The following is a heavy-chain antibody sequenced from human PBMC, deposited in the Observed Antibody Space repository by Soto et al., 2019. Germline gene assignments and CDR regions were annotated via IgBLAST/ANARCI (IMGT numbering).Heavy chain of an antibody. D-gene: IGHD6-19*01. Sequence: GESLKISCKGSGYSFTSYWISWVRQMPGKGLEWMGRIDPSDSYTNYSPSFQGHVTISADKSISTAYLQWSSLKASDTAMYYCARLNQSSGWYRYYYYYGMDVWGQGTTVTVSS. J-gene: IGHJ6*02. V-gene: IGHV5-10-1*01. CDR3: ARLNQSSGWYRYYYYYGMDV. CDR1: GYSFTSYW. CDR2: IDPSDSYT.